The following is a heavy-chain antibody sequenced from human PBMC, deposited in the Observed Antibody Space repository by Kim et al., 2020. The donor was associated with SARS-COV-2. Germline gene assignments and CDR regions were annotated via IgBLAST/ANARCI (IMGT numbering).Heavy chain of an antibody. CDR2: IKQDGSEK. CDR3: ARGASKYYDILTGYYKPWGS. CDR1: GFTFSSYW. J-gene: IGHJ5*02. Sequence: GSLRLSCAASGFTFSSYWMSWVRQAPGKGLEWVANIKQDGSEKYYVDSVKGRFTISRDNAKNSLYLQMNSLRAEDTAVYYCARGASKYYDILTGYYKPWGSWGQGTLVTVSP. V-gene: IGHV3-7*04. D-gene: IGHD3-9*01.